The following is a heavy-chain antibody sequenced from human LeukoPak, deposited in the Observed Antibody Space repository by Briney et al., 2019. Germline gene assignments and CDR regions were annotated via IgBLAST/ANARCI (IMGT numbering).Heavy chain of an antibody. V-gene: IGHV3-48*01. D-gene: IGHD3-3*01. CDR1: GFTFTMFG. CDR3: ARTYDFGRGPPGDAFDN. J-gene: IGHJ3*02. Sequence: GGSLRLSCAASGFTFTMFGTNWVRQAPGKGLEWVSYIDGNSGIKYYADSVQGRFTISRDNAQDSVLLQMTSLRVDDTAVYYCARTYDFGRGPPGDAFDNWGQGTLVTVPS. CDR2: IDGNSGIK.